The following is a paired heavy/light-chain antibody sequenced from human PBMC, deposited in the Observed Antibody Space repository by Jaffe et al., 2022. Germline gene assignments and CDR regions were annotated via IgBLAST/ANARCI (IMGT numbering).Heavy chain of an antibody. Sequence: EVQLLESGGGLVQPGGSLRLSCAASGFTFSSYAMSWVRQAPGKGLEWVSAISGSGGSTYYADSVKGRFTISRDNSKNTLYLQMNSLRAEDTAVYYCASSWDYDFWSGYWEPFDYWGQGTLVTVSS. D-gene: IGHD3-3*01. CDR1: GFTFSSYA. CDR2: ISGSGGST. J-gene: IGHJ4*02. CDR3: ASSWDYDFWSGYWEPFDY. V-gene: IGHV3-23*01.
Light chain of an antibody. CDR2: GAS. Sequence: EIVMTQSPATLSVSPGERATLSCRASQSVSSNLAWYQQKPGQAPRLLIYGASTRATGIPARFSGSGSGTEFTLTISSLQSEDFAVYYCQQYNNWPPAGTFGGGTKVEIK. J-gene: IGKJ4*01. V-gene: IGKV3-15*01. CDR1: QSVSSN. CDR3: QQYNNWPPAGT.